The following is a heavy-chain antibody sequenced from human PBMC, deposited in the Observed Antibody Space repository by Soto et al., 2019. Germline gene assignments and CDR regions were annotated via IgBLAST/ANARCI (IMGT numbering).Heavy chain of an antibody. Sequence: PGGSLRLSCAASGFMFENYAMIWVRQAPGKGLEWVATVRGNSYGAYYADSVRGRFIISRDNSKNTMSLQLNSLRDDDTAIYYCAKGKSENGVDCLDPWRPRTLVTVSS. CDR1: GFMFENYA. CDR3: AKGKSENGVDCLDP. J-gene: IGHJ5*02. D-gene: IGHD2-21*02. V-gene: IGHV3-23*01. CDR2: VRGNSYGA.